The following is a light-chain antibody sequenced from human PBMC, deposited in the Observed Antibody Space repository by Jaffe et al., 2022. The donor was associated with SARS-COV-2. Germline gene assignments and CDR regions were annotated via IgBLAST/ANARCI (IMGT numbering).Light chain of an antibody. CDR3: QQRNNWLT. CDR1: QNVQNH. J-gene: IGKJ4*01. V-gene: IGKV3-11*01. CDR2: DAS. Sequence: VLTQFPAIVSLSPGETATLSCRASQNVQNHVAWYQQKPGQAPRLLIYDASVRATDIPARFSGSGSGTDFTLTISSLEPEDFAIYYCQQRNNWLTFGGGTKVE.